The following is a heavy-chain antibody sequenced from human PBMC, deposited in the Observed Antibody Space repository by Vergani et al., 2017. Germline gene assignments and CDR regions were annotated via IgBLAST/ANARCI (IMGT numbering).Heavy chain of an antibody. J-gene: IGHJ2*01. D-gene: IGHD3-16*01. CDR2: IDRNYGVK. CDR1: GFTFQAFA. Sequence: EVHLEESGGGLVQPGGSLRLSCTASGFTFQAFAFHWVRQVSGGGLEWVSGIDRNYGVKNGNSFEGRFSISRDNAKKAVFLQMNNLRHEDTALYFCVKDNDYDADGPFDLWGRGTLVTVSS. CDR3: VKDNDYDADGPFDL. V-gene: IGHV3-9*01.